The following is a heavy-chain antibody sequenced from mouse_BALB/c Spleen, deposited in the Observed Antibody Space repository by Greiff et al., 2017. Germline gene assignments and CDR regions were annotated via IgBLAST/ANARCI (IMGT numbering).Heavy chain of an antibody. J-gene: IGHJ4*01. V-gene: IGHV3-2*02. CDR3: AKYDYDHYYAMDY. D-gene: IGHD2-4*01. CDR1: GYSITSDYA. CDR2: ISYSGST. Sequence: DVHLVESGPGLVKPSQSLSLTCTVTGYSITSDYAWNWIRQFPGNKLEWMGYISYSGSTSYNPSLKSRISITRDTSKNQFFLQLNSVTTEDTATYYCAKYDYDHYYAMDYWGQGTSVTVSS.